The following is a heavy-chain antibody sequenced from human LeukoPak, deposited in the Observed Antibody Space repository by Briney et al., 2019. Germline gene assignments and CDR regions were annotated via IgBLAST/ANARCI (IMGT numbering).Heavy chain of an antibody. D-gene: IGHD6-13*01. CDR3: ASFFSWRDFDY. Sequence: GASVKVSCKASGYTFSDYYLHWVRQAPGQGLEWMGWINPNSGVTNYAQKFQGRVTMTRDTSISTAYMELSRLRSDDTAVYYCASFFSWRDFDYWGQGTLVTVSS. V-gene: IGHV1-2*02. J-gene: IGHJ4*02. CDR1: GYTFSDYY. CDR2: INPNSGVT.